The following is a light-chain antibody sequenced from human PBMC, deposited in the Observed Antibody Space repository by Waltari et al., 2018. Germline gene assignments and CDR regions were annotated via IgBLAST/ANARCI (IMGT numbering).Light chain of an antibody. J-gene: IGLJ2*01. CDR3: QVWDGSSDHAVV. Sequence: SYVLTQPPSVSVAPGKTANITCGGTNIGSKSVHWYQQKPGQAPVLVINYVSDRPRGSPERVSGSNSGNTATLTISRVEAGDEADYYCQVWDGSSDHAVVFGGGTKLTVL. CDR2: YVS. CDR1: NIGSKS. V-gene: IGLV3-21*04.